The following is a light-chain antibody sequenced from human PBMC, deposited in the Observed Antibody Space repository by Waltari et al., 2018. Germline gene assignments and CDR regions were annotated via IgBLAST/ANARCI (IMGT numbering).Light chain of an antibody. V-gene: IGLV1-47*01. J-gene: IGLJ3*02. CDR2: RND. Sequence: QSVLTQPPSVSGTPGQGVTISCSGSSSNIGTNYVYWYQQLQRTAPNLLIFRNDQRPSGVPDRFSASKSGTSASLAISGLRSEDEADYYCAAWDDGLSGPVFGGGTKLTVL. CDR1: SSNIGTNY. CDR3: AAWDDGLSGPV.